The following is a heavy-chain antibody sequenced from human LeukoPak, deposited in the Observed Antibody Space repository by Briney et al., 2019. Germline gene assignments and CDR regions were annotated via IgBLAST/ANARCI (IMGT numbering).Heavy chain of an antibody. CDR3: AGRDGGTFDY. CDR2: ISSSGSTI. D-gene: IGHD3-16*01. Sequence: PGGSLRLSCAASGFTFSSYEMNWVRQAPGKGLEWVSYISSSGSTIYYADSVKGRFTISRDNAKNSLYLQMNSLRAEDTAVYYCAGRDGGTFDYWGQGTLVTVSS. J-gene: IGHJ4*02. CDR1: GFTFSSYE. V-gene: IGHV3-48*03.